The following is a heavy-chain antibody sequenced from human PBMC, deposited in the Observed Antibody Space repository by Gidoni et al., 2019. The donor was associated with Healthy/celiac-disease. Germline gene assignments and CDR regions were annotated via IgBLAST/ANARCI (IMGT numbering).Heavy chain of an antibody. V-gene: IGHV3-30-3*01. CDR1: GFTFGSSA. CDR3: ARDSPMTMIVVGIFDY. CDR2: ISYDGSNK. D-gene: IGHD3-22*01. J-gene: IGHJ4*02. Sequence: GQLVESGGGVVQPGRSLSLSCAASGFTFGSSAMHWVRQAPGKGMEWVAVISYDGSNKYYADSVKGRFTISRDNSKNTLYLQMNSLRAEDTAVYYCARDSPMTMIVVGIFDYWGQGTLVTVSS.